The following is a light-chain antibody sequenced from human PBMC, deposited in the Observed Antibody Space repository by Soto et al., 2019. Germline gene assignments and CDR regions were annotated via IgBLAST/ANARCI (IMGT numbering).Light chain of an antibody. CDR3: QQRSNWPSLA. CDR2: DAS. V-gene: IGKV3-11*01. Sequence: EIVLTQSPATLSLSPGERATLSCRASQSVSSYLAWYQQKPGQAPRLLIYDASNRATGIPARFSGSGSGTDFTLTISSREPEDFGVYYCQQRSNWPSLAFGGGTKVELK. CDR1: QSVSSY. J-gene: IGKJ4*01.